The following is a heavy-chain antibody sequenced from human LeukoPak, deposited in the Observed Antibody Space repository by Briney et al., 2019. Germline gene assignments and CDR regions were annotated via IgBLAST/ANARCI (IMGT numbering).Heavy chain of an antibody. J-gene: IGHJ4*02. V-gene: IGHV3-23*01. CDR1: GFTFSSYA. D-gene: IGHD6-19*01. Sequence: GGSLRLSCAASGFTFSSYAMSWVRQAPGKGLEWVSAISGSGGSTYYADSVKGRFTISRDNSKNTLYLQMNSLRAEDTAVYYCAKPEASSGWSEGDYWGQGTLVTVSS. CDR3: AKPEASSGWSEGDY. CDR2: ISGSGGST.